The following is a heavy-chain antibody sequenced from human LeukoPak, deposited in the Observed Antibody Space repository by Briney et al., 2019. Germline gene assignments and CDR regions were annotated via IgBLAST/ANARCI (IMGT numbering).Heavy chain of an antibody. CDR2: INWNGGST. V-gene: IGHV3-20*01. J-gene: IGHJ4*02. Sequence: GGSLRLSCAASGFTFDDYGMSWVRQAPGKGLEWVSGINWNGGSTGYADSVKGRFTISRDNAKNSLYLQMNSLRAEDTALYHCARGGPPGYSSGWCSSNFDYWGQGTLVTVSS. CDR1: GFTFDDYG. D-gene: IGHD6-19*01. CDR3: ARGGPPGYSSGWCSSNFDY.